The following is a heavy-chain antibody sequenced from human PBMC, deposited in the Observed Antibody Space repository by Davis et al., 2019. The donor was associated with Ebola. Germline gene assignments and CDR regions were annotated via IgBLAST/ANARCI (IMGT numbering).Heavy chain of an antibody. CDR2: IDPKSGGG. CDR1: GYTFTGYY. CDR3: VRELHGGKFNY. J-gene: IGHJ4*02. Sequence: ASVKVSCKASGYTFTGYYIHWVRQAPGQGLEWVGWIDPKSGGGNYAPKFQGRVTLTTDTSISTAYMDLSSLRSDDTAVFYCVRELHGGKFNYWGQGTLVSVSS. D-gene: IGHD3-16*01. V-gene: IGHV1-2*02.